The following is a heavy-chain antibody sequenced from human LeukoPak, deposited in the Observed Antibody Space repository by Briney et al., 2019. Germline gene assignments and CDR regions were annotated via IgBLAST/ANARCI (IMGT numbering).Heavy chain of an antibody. CDR2: ISSSGYTI. D-gene: IGHD2-2*02. V-gene: IGHV3-11*01. CDR1: GFTFSDYY. CDR3: AGEARGYMTFQI. Sequence: GGSLRLSCEASGFTFSDYYRSWIRQAPGKGLEWVSYISSSGYTIYYADSAKGRFTISKDNARSSLYLQMNSLGAEDTAVYYCAGEARGYMTFQIWGQGTLVTVSS. J-gene: IGHJ3*02.